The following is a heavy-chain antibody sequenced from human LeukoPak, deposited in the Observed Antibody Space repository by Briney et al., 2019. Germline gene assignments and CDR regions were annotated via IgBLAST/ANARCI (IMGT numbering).Heavy chain of an antibody. CDR3: ARGVDTAMVTFDY. J-gene: IGHJ4*02. D-gene: IGHD5-18*01. CDR1: GYSFTSYW. Sequence: GESLKISCKGSGYSFTSYWIGWVRQMPGKGLEWMGIIYPGDSDTRYSPSFQGQVTISADNSISTAYLQWSSLKASDTAMYYCARGVDTAMVTFDYWGQGTLVTVSS. CDR2: IYPGDSDT. V-gene: IGHV5-51*01.